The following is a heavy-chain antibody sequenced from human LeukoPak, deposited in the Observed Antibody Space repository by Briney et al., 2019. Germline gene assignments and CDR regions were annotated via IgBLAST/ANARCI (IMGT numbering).Heavy chain of an antibody. CDR3: AREARGGEYDFWSGPDY. D-gene: IGHD3-3*01. V-gene: IGHV3-21*01. CDR2: ISSSSSYI. Sequence: GGSLRLSCAASGFTFSSYSMNWVRQAPGKGLEWVSSISSSSSYIYYADSVKGRFTISRDNAKNSLYLQMNGLRAEDTAVYYCAREARGGEYDFWSGPDYWGQGTLVTVSS. CDR1: GFTFSSYS. J-gene: IGHJ4*02.